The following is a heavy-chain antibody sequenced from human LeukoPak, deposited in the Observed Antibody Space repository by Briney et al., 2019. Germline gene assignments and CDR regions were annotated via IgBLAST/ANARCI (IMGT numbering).Heavy chain of an antibody. Sequence: SQTLSLTCTVSGGSISSGGYYWSWIRQHPGKGLEWIGYIYYSGSTYYNPSLKSRVTISVDTSKNQFSLKLSSVTAADTAVYYCARAVSFPWDSSGPTLYGMDVWGQGTTVTVSS. CDR3: ARAVSFPWDSSGPTLYGMDV. D-gene: IGHD3-22*01. CDR1: GGSISSGGYY. V-gene: IGHV4-31*03. J-gene: IGHJ6*02. CDR2: IYYSGST.